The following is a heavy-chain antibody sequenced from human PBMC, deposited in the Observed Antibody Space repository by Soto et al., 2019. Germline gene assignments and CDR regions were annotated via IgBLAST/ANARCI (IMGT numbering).Heavy chain of an antibody. CDR2: IYHSGST. J-gene: IGHJ4*02. Sequence: SETLSLTCAVSGGSISSGGYPWSWIRQPPGKGLGWIGYIYHSGSTYYNPSLKSRVTISVDRSKNQFSLKLSSVTAADTAVYYCASTRADYYDSSGYYYVYGPFDYWGQGTLVTVSS. CDR3: ASTRADYYDSSGYYYVYGPFDY. V-gene: IGHV4-30-2*01. D-gene: IGHD3-22*01. CDR1: GGSISSGGYP.